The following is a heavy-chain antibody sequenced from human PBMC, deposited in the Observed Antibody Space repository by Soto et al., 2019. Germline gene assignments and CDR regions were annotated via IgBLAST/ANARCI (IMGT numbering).Heavy chain of an antibody. CDR1: GASISSNYYY. CDR3: ARPSGSYRYHFDY. Sequence: PSETLSLTCTVSGASISSNYYYWGWIRQPPGKGLEWIGSIYYSGSTYYNPSLKSRVTISVATSKNQFSLKLGSVTAADTAVYYCARPSGSYRYHFDYRGQGTLVTVSS. CDR2: IYYSGST. D-gene: IGHD1-26*01. J-gene: IGHJ4*02. V-gene: IGHV4-39*01.